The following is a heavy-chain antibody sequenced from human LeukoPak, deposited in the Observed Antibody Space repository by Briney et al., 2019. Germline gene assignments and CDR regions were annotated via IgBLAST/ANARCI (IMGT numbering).Heavy chain of an antibody. CDR3: ARELLPAVTEGWFDP. Sequence: ASVKVSCKASGYTFTGYYMHRVRQAPGQGLECMVWINPNSGGTKYAQKFQGRVTMTRDTSISTAYMELSSLTSDDTAVYYCARELLPAVTEGWFDPWGQGTLVTVSS. CDR1: GYTFTGYY. V-gene: IGHV1-2*02. CDR2: INPNSGGT. J-gene: IGHJ5*02. D-gene: IGHD2-2*01.